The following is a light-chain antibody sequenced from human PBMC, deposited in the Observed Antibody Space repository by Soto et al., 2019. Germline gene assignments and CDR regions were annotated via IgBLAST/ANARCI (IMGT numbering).Light chain of an antibody. CDR3: QQYNRFSQT. Sequence: DIQMTQSPSTLSAFVGDRVTITCRASESVRKWLAWYQQKPGKAPKLLIYDASTLPSGVPSRFSGSGSGTEFTLSISSLQPDEFATYYCQQYNRFSQTFGQGTKVDIK. J-gene: IGKJ1*01. CDR2: DAS. CDR1: ESVRKW. V-gene: IGKV1-5*01.